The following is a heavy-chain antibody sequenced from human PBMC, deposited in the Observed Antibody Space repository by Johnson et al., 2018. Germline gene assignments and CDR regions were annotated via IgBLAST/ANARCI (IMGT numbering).Heavy chain of an antibody. CDR3: ARELEWVIGGGYFQH. Sequence: LVESGGGVVQPGRSLKLSCAASGFTFSSYAMHWVRQAPGKGLEWVAVISYDGSNKYYAASVKGRFTIYRDNSKNTLYLQMNSRRAEETAVYYCARELEWVIGGGYFQHWGQGTLVTVSS. J-gene: IGHJ1*01. D-gene: IGHD2/OR15-2a*01. V-gene: IGHV3-30-3*01. CDR2: ISYDGSNK. CDR1: GFTFSSYA.